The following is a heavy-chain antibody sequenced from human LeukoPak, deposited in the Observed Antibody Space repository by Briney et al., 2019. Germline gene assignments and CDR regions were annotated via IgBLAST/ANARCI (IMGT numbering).Heavy chain of an antibody. CDR2: IYHSGST. Sequence: SETLSLTCTVSGYSISSGYYWGWIRQPPGKGLEWTGSIYHSGSTYYNPSLKSRVTISVDTSKNQFSLKLSSVTAADTAVYYCARGFQGGFDYWGQGTLVTVSS. J-gene: IGHJ4*02. CDR1: GYSISSGYY. CDR3: ARGFQGGFDY. D-gene: IGHD2/OR15-2a*01. V-gene: IGHV4-38-2*02.